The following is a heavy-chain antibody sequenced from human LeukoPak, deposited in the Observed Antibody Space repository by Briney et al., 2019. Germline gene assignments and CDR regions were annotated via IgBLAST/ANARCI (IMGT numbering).Heavy chain of an antibody. J-gene: IGHJ4*02. Sequence: GGSLRLSCAASGFTFSSYAISWVRQAPGKGLEWVSAISGSGGDTFYADSVKGRFTISRDNSKSTLYLQMNSLRPEDAAVYSCAKDGGYNYGSFDYWGQGTLVTVSS. V-gene: IGHV3-23*01. CDR1: GFTFSSYA. CDR3: AKDGGYNYGSFDY. CDR2: ISGSGGDT. D-gene: IGHD5-18*01.